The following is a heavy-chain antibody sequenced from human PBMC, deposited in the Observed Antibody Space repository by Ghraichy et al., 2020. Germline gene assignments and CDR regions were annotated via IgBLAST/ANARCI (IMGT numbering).Heavy chain of an antibody. CDR1: GYTFTGYF. V-gene: IGHV1-2*02. D-gene: IGHD3-16*01. CDR2: INPNTGDI. J-gene: IGHJ5*02. CDR3: ARANRLAETWGGFEP. Sequence: ASVKVSCKASGYTFTGYFMHWVRQAPGQGLEWMGWINPNTGDINYAQKFQGRVTMTRDTSSSTVYMQLSRLRSDDTAVYYCARANRLAETWGGFEPWGQGTLVNVSS.